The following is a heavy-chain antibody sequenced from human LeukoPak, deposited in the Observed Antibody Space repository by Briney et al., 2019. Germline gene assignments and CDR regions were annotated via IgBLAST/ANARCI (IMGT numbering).Heavy chain of an antibody. Sequence: GGSLRLSCAASGFTFSSYAMHWVRQAPGKGLEWVSAISGSGGSTYYADSVKGRFTISRDNSKNTLYLQMNSLRAEDTAVYYCAKAPEAKAPVLRPVDYWGQGTLVTVSS. CDR1: GFTFSSYA. D-gene: IGHD2/OR15-2a*01. CDR3: AKAPEAKAPVLRPVDY. CDR2: ISGSGGST. V-gene: IGHV3-23*01. J-gene: IGHJ4*02.